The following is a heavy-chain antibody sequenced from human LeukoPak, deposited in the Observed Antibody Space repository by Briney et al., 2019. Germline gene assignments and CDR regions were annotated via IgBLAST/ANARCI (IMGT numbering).Heavy chain of an antibody. D-gene: IGHD1-1*01. J-gene: IGHJ4*02. CDR1: GRSISSYY. V-gene: IGHV4-59*01. CDR2: IYHSGNT. Sequence: PSETLSLTCTVSGRSISSYYWSWIRQSPGKGLEWIGYIYHSGNTKYNPSLKSRITISVDTSKSQFSLKLSSVTAADTAVYYCASVGDWNDEFHYWGQGTLVTVSS. CDR3: ASVGDWNDEFHY.